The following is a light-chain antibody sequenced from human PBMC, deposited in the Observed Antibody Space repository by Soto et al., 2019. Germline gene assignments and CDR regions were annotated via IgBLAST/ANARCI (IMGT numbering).Light chain of an antibody. V-gene: IGKV3-20*01. Sequence: EIVWTQSPGTLPLSPGERATLSCRASQSVSSSYLAWYQQKPGQAPRLLIYGASSRATGIPDRFSGSGSGTDFTLTISRLEPEDFAVYYCQQYGSPPLTFGGGTKVELK. J-gene: IGKJ4*01. CDR2: GAS. CDR1: QSVSSSY. CDR3: QQYGSPPLT.